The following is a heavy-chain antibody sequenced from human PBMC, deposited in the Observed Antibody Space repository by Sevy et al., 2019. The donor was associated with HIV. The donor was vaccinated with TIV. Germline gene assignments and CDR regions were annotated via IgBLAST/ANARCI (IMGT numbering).Heavy chain of an antibody. D-gene: IGHD3-22*01. Sequence: GGSLRLSCAASGFTFSSYDMHWVRQATGKGLEWVSAIGTAGDPYYPGSVKGRFTISRENAKNSLYLQMNSLRAGDTAVYYCARGKRAYYDSSGYSSGAFDIWGQRTMVTVSS. CDR3: ARGKRAYYDSSGYSSGAFDI. CDR1: GFTFSSYD. CDR2: IGTAGDP. V-gene: IGHV3-13*05. J-gene: IGHJ3*02.